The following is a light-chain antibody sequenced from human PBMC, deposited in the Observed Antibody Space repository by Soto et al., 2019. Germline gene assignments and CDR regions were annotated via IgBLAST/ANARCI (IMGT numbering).Light chain of an antibody. CDR1: SSNIGHNY. CDR3: GAWDGRLGGV. V-gene: IGLV1-51*01. J-gene: IGLJ3*02. Sequence: QSVLTQPPSVSAAPGQKVTISCSGSSSNIGHNYVCWYQHLPGTAPKLLIYDTYERPSGIPDRFSGSKSGTSATLVITGLQTGDEADYYCGAWDGRLGGVFGGGTKLTVL. CDR2: DTY.